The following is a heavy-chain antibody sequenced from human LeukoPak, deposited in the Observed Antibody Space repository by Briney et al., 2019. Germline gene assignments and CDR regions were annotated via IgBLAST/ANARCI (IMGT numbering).Heavy chain of an antibody. D-gene: IGHD2-2*01. CDR3: ARRYCSSTSCPIDY. CDR2: MYYSGST. J-gene: IGHJ4*02. Sequence: SETLSLTCTVSGGSVTSDYWSRIRQPPGKGLEWIGYMYYSGSTNYNPSLKSRVTISGDTSKNQFSLKLSSVTAADTAVYYCARRYCSSTSCPIDYWGQGTLVTVSS. CDR1: GGSVTSDY. V-gene: IGHV4-59*08.